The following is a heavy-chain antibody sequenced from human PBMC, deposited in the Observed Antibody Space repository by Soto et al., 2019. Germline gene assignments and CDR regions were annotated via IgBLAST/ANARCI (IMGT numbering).Heavy chain of an antibody. CDR3: ARHGHTGTTLDYYYYMDV. V-gene: IGHV3-7*01. D-gene: IGHD1-7*01. J-gene: IGHJ6*03. Sequence: EVQLVESGGGLVQPGGSLRLSCEASGFTFSSYWMSWVRPAPGKGLEWVANIKKDGSEKYYVDSVKGRFTLSRYNANNALCVQMNSLRAGDTAVYYCARHGHTGTTLDYYYYMDVGGKGTTVTVSS. CDR2: IKKDGSEK. CDR1: GFTFSSYW.